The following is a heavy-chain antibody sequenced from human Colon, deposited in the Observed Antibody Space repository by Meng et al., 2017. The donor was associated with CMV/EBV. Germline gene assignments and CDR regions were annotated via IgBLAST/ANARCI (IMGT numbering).Heavy chain of an antibody. CDR1: GDSCSSSSYY. J-gene: IGHJ4*02. CDR2: ISYSGNT. Sequence: SGDSCSSSSYYWGWFRQPPGEGLEWIGRISYSGNTAYNPSLESRVTVSVDTSKSQFSLKLRSMTATDTAVYYCARGRIAATGTYFDYWGQGTLVTVSS. D-gene: IGHD6-13*01. CDR3: ARGRIAATGTYFDY. V-gene: IGHV4-39*07.